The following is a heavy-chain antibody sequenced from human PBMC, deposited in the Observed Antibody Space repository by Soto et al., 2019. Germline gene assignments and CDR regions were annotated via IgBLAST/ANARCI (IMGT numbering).Heavy chain of an antibody. J-gene: IGHJ4*02. CDR3: AREYCSSTSCYPHYFDY. CDR2: IYSGGST. Sequence: LRLSCAASGFTVSSKYMSWVRQAPGKGLEWVSVIYSGGSTYYADSVKGRFTISRDNSKNTLYLQMNSLRAEDTAVYYCAREYCSSTSCYPHYFDYWGQGTLVTVSS. V-gene: IGHV3-66*01. D-gene: IGHD2-2*01. CDR1: GFTVSSKY.